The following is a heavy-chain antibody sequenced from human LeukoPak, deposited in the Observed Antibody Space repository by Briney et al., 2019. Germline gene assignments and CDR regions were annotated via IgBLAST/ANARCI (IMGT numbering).Heavy chain of an antibody. CDR3: ATGTMIVVGDAFDI. CDR1: GYTLTELS. CDR2: FDPEDGET. Sequence: ASVKVSCKVSGYTLTELSMHWVRQAPGKGLEWMGGFDPEDGETIYAQKFQGRVTMTEDTSTDTAYMELSSLRSEDTAVYYCATGTMIVVGDAFDIWGQGTMVTVSS. V-gene: IGHV1-24*01. D-gene: IGHD3-22*01. J-gene: IGHJ3*02.